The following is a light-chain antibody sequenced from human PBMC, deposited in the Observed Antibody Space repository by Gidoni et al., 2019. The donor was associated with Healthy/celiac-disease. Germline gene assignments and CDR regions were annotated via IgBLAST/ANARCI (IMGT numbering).Light chain of an antibody. CDR2: DAS. CDR3: QQYNSYWT. Sequence: DIQMIQSPSTLSASVGDRVTITCRASQGISSWLAWYQQKPGKAPKLLIYDASSLESGVPSRFSGSGSGTEFTLTISSLQPDDFATYYCQQYNSYWTFGQGTKVEIK. J-gene: IGKJ1*01. CDR1: QGISSW. V-gene: IGKV1-5*01.